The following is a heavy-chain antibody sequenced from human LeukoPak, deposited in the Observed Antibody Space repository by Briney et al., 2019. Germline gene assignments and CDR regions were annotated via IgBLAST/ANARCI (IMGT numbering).Heavy chain of an antibody. Sequence: GGSLRLSCAASGFTFSSYAMHWVRQAPGKGLEWVAVISYDGSNKYYADSVKGRFTISRDNSKNTLYLQMNSLRAEDTAVYYCARDRDMVVRGVKYYYYYYGMDVWGQGTTVTVS. CDR2: ISYDGSNK. V-gene: IGHV3-30-3*01. CDR1: GFTFSSYA. J-gene: IGHJ6*02. D-gene: IGHD3-10*01. CDR3: ARDRDMVVRGVKYYYYYYGMDV.